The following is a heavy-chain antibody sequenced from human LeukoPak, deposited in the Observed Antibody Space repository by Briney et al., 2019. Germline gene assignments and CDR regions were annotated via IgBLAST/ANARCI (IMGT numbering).Heavy chain of an antibody. CDR1: GGTFSSYA. CDR2: IIPIFGTA. J-gene: IGHJ5*02. V-gene: IGHV1-69*05. D-gene: IGHD6-19*01. Sequence: SVKVSCKXSGGTFSSYAISWVRQAPGQGLEWMGGIIPIFGTANYAQKFQGRVTITTDESTSTAYMELSSLRSEDTAVYYCASDSSGWYFKWFDPWGQGTLVTVSS. CDR3: ASDSSGWYFKWFDP.